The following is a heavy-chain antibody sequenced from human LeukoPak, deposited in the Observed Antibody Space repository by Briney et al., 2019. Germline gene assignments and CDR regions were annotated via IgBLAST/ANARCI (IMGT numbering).Heavy chain of an antibody. D-gene: IGHD6-19*01. J-gene: IGHJ5*02. CDR3: VRANGAVAGTFWFDP. V-gene: IGHV3-21*01. Sequence: GGSLRLSCAASGFTFSSFGMNWVRQAPGKGLEWVSCISGSSSCIYYSDSVKGRFTISRDNAKNSLYLQMNSLRAEDTAVYYCVRANGAVAGTFWFDPWGQGTLVTVSS. CDR1: GFTFSSFG. CDR2: ISGSSSCI.